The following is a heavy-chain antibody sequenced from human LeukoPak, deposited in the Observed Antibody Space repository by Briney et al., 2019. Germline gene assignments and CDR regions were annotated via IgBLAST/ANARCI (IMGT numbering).Heavy chain of an antibody. CDR2: ISAYNGNT. D-gene: IGHD6-19*01. Sequence: ASVKVSCKASGYTFTGYYMHWVRQAPGQGLEWMGWISAYNGNTNYAQKLQGRVTMTTDTSTSTAYVELRSLRSDDTAVYYCARVEIAVAGNGLGDYWGQGTLVTVSS. CDR3: ARVEIAVAGNGLGDY. V-gene: IGHV1-18*04. J-gene: IGHJ4*02. CDR1: GYTFTGYY.